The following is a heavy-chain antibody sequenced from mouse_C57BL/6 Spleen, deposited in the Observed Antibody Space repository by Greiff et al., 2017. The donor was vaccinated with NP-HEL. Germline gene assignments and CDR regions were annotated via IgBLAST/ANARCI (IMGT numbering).Heavy chain of an antibody. D-gene: IGHD1-1*01. J-gene: IGHJ4*01. CDR1: GYTFTDYN. CDR2: INPNNGGT. Sequence: EVQLVESGPELVKPGASVKIPCKASGYTFTDYNMDWVKQSHGKSLEWIGDINPNNGGTIYNQKFKGKATLTVDKSSSTAYMDLRSLTSEDTAVYYCARYRLRDPYYAMDYWGQGTSVTVSS. V-gene: IGHV1-18*01. CDR3: ARYRLRDPYYAMDY.